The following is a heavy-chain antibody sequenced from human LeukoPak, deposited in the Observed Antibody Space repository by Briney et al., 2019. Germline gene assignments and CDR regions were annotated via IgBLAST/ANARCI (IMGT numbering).Heavy chain of an antibody. D-gene: IGHD2-15*01. CDR2: SNVGNGNT. CDR3: ARDPLFCSGGSCIPYYYGLDV. V-gene: IGHV1-3*01. Sequence: GASVKISCKASGYTFTNYVMHWVRQAPGQRLEWMGWSNVGNGNTKYSQKFQGRVTITRDTSASTAYMELSSLRSEDTAVYYCARDPLFCSGGSCIPYYYGLDVWGKGTTVTVSS. CDR1: GYTFTNYV. J-gene: IGHJ6*04.